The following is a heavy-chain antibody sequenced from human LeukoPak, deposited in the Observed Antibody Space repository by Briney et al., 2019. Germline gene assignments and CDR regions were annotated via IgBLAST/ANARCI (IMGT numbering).Heavy chain of an antibody. CDR2: ISGYNANT. V-gene: IGHV1-18*01. CDR1: GYTFTTYG. J-gene: IGHJ4*02. CDR3: VLGDILTGYLAEYFAY. Sequence: ASVKVSCKTSGYTFTTYGLSWVRQARGQGLEWMGWISGYNANTKYAQKFQGRVSMTTDTPTRTAYMELKSLRSDDTAVYYCVLGDILTGYLAEYFAYWGQGTLVTVSS. D-gene: IGHD3-9*01.